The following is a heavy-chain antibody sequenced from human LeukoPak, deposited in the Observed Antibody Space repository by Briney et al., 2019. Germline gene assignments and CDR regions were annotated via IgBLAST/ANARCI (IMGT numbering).Heavy chain of an antibody. Sequence: PSETLSLTCTVSGGSLTSSDYYWGWIRQPPGKGLESIGSLSYSGNTYYSPSLKSRVTISADTSKNQFSLRLTSVTAADTAVYYCTGNRGIAAAAPIDYWGQGTLVTVSS. V-gene: IGHV4-39*07. CDR2: LSYSGNT. CDR1: GGSLTSSDYY. D-gene: IGHD6-13*01. J-gene: IGHJ4*02. CDR3: TGNRGIAAAAPIDY.